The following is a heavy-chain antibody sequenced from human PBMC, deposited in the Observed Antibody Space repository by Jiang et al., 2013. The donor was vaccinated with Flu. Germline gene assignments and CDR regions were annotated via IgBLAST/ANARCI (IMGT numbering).Heavy chain of an antibody. J-gene: IGHJ4*02. Sequence: LLKPSETLSLTCTVSGVSINNDHWSWIRQPPGKGLEWIGYTGYSGTTKYNPSLKSRVTISVDTSRNQFSLKLTSVTAADTAMYYCARHGWGYSFGHDYWGQGMLVTVSS. CDR2: TGYSGTT. D-gene: IGHD5-18*01. CDR3: ARHGWGYSFGHDY. V-gene: IGHV4-59*08. CDR1: GVSINNDH.